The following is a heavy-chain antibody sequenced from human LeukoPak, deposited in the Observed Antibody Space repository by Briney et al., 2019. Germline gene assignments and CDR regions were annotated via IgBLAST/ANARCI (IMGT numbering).Heavy chain of an antibody. Sequence: PTGASLRLSCTASGFTFGDYAMTCVRQAAGKGLEWVGFIRSKIYGGTPGYAASVKGRLTITRDDFKGVAYLQMNSLKTEYTAVYYCTRDQTPYYWGQGTLVTVSS. V-gene: IGHV3-49*04. CDR3: TRDQTPYY. CDR1: GFTFGDYA. CDR2: IRSKIYGGTP. J-gene: IGHJ4*02.